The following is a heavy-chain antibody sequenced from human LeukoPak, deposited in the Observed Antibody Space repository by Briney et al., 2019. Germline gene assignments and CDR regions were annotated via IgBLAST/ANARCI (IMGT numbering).Heavy chain of an antibody. Sequence: GGSLRLSCAASGFTFSSYSMNWVRQAPGKGLEWVSSISSSSSYIYYADSVKGRFTISRDNAKNSLYLQMNSLRADDTAIYYCAKGYYGDYAPDSWGQGALVTVSS. CDR1: GFTFSSYS. CDR2: ISSSSSYI. D-gene: IGHD4-17*01. V-gene: IGHV3-21*04. J-gene: IGHJ4*02. CDR3: AKGYYGDYAPDS.